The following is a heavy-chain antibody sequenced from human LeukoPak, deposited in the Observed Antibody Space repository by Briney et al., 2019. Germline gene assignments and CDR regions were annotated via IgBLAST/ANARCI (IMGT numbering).Heavy chain of an antibody. CDR1: GFTFSSYG. V-gene: IGHV3-48*04. J-gene: IGHJ3*02. D-gene: IGHD3-9*01. CDR3: AGSYDILTGYYSDAFDI. CDR2: ISSSGSTI. Sequence: PGGSLRLSCAASGFTFSSYGMHWVRQAPGKGLEWVSYISSSGSTIYYADSVKGRFTISRDNAKNSLYLQMNSLRAEDTAVYYCAGSYDILTGYYSDAFDIWGQGTMVTVSS.